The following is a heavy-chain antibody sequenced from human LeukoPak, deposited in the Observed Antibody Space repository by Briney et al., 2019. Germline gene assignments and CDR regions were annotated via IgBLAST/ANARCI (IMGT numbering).Heavy chain of an antibody. V-gene: IGHV3-23*01. CDR2: ISGSGGST. J-gene: IGHJ4*02. Sequence: GGSLRLSCAASGFTFSSYAMGGVRQAPGKGLEWVSAISGSGGSTYYADSVKGRFTISRDNSMNTLYLQIKCLTGEDTARKYCAKGYYYDSSGYYDYWGQGTLVTVSS. CDR3: AKGYYYDSSGYYDY. D-gene: IGHD3-22*01. CDR1: GFTFSSYA.